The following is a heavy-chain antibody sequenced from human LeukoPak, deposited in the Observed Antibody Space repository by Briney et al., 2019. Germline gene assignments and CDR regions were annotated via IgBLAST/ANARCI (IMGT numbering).Heavy chain of an antibody. CDR2: INHSGST. CDR1: GGSFSGYY. V-gene: IGHV4-34*01. CDR3: ARGVGYYDSSGYYYFDY. J-gene: IGHJ4*02. Sequence: SETLSLTCAVYGGSFSGYYWSWIRQPPGKGLEWIGEINHSGSTNYNPSLKSRATISVDTSKNQFSLKLSSVTAADTAVYYCARGVGYYDSSGYYYFDYWGQGTLVTVSS. D-gene: IGHD3-22*01.